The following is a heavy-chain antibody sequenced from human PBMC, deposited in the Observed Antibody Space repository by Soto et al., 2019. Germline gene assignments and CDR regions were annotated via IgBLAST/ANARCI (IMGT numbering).Heavy chain of an antibody. D-gene: IGHD3-3*01. CDR2: FDPEDGET. V-gene: IGHV1-24*01. CDR1: GYTLTELS. J-gene: IGHJ4*02. CDR3: ATAVGATIFGVVTPTLDY. Sequence: ASVKVSCKVSGYTLTELSMHWVRQAPGKGLEWMGGFDPEDGETIYAQKFQGRVTMTEDTSTDTAYMELSSLRSEDTAVYYCATAVGATIFGVVTPTLDYWGQGTLVTVS.